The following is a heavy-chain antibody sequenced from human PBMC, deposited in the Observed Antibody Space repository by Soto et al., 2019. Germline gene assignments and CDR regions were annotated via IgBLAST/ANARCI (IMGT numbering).Heavy chain of an antibody. CDR2: IIPILGIA. CDR1: GGTFSSYT. J-gene: IGHJ2*01. V-gene: IGHV1-69*04. D-gene: IGHD1-1*01. CDR3: ARDRASFPSWNFDL. Sequence: GSSVKVSCKASGGTFSSYTISWVRQAPGQGLEWMGRIIPILGIANYAQKFQGRVTITADKSTSTAYMELSSLRSEDTAVYYCARDRASFPSWNFDLGGRGTLFPVSS.